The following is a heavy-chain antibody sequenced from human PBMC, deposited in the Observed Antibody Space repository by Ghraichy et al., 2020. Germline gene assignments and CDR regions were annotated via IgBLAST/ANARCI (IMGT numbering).Heavy chain of an antibody. J-gene: IGHJ5*02. CDR3: ARVQLGTLGRDWFDP. D-gene: IGHD7-27*01. CDR2: IYYSGST. Sequence: SETLSLTCTVSGGSISSSSYYWGWIRQPPGKGLEWIGSIYYSGSTYYNPSLKSRVTISVDTSKNQFSLKLSSVTAADTAVYYCARVQLGTLGRDWFDPWGQGTLVTVSS. V-gene: IGHV4-39*01. CDR1: GGSISSSSYY.